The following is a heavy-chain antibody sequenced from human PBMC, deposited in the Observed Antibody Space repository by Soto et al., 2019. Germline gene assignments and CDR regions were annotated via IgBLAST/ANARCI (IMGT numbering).Heavy chain of an antibody. CDR3: ARGTLASYYYYYMDV. Sequence: QVQLQQWGAGLLKPSETLSLTCAVYGGCFSGYYWSWIRQPPGKGLEWIGEINHSGSTNYNPSLKSRVTISVDTSKNQFSLKLSSVTAADTAVYYCARGTLASYYYYYMDVWGKGTTVTVSS. CDR2: INHSGST. D-gene: IGHD2-15*01. J-gene: IGHJ6*03. V-gene: IGHV4-34*01. CDR1: GGCFSGYY.